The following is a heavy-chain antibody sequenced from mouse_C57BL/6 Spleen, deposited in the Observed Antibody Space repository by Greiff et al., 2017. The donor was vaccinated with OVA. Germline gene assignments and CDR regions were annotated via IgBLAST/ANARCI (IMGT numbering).Heavy chain of an antibody. J-gene: IGHJ4*01. CDR1: GYAFSSSW. CDR2: IYPGDGDT. V-gene: IGHV1-82*01. Sequence: VQLQQSGPELVKPGASVKISCKASGYAFSSSWMNWVKQRPGKGLEWIGRIYPGDGDTNYNGKFKGKATLTAAKSSSTAYMQLSSLTSEDSAVYFLARSDGGDYWGQGPSVTVAS. CDR3: ARSDGGDY.